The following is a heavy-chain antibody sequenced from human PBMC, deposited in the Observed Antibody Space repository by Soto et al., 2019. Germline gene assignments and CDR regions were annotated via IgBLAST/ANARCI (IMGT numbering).Heavy chain of an antibody. Sequence: PGGSLRLSCAASGFTFSSYAMSWVRQAPGKGPEWVSAISGSGGSTYYADSVKGRFTISRDNSKNTLYLQMNSLRVEDTAVYYCAKDAIVVVVAAIFDYWGQGTLVTVSS. D-gene: IGHD2-15*01. CDR2: ISGSGGST. V-gene: IGHV3-23*01. CDR3: AKDAIVVVVAAIFDY. CDR1: GFTFSSYA. J-gene: IGHJ4*02.